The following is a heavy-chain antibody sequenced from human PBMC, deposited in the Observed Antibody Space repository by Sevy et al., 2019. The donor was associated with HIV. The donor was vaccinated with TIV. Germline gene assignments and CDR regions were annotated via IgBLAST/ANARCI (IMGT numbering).Heavy chain of an antibody. CDR2: IYDSGHT. V-gene: IGHV4-59*01. J-gene: IGHJ3*02. Sequence: SETQSLTCTVSGGSFSTYSWNWIRQSPGKGLEWIGYIYDSGHTNYNPSLKSRVTISVDTSKNQFSLKLNSVTAADTAVYYCAREKGTVTILSAFDIWGQGTRVTVSS. D-gene: IGHD4-17*01. CDR3: AREKGTVTILSAFDI. CDR1: GGSFSTYS.